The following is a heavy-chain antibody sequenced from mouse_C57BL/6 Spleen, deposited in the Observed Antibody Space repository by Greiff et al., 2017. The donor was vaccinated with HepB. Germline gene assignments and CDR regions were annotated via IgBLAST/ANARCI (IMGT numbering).Heavy chain of an antibody. CDR3: SRPHYYGRSDDYFDY. Sequence: VQLQQSGPELVKPGASVKISCKASGYAFSSSWMNWVKQRPGKGLEWIGRIYPGDGGTNYNGKFKGKATLTADKSSSTAYMQLSSLTSEDSAVYFCSRPHYYGRSDDYFDYWGQGTTLTVSS. CDR2: IYPGDGGT. J-gene: IGHJ2*01. D-gene: IGHD1-1*01. CDR1: GYAFSSSW. V-gene: IGHV1-82*01.